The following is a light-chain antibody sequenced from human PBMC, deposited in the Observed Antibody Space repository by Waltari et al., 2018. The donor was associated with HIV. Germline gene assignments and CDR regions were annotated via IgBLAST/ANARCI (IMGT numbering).Light chain of an antibody. V-gene: IGLV2-11*01. CDR1: SSHVGGYDF. Sequence: QSALTQPRSVSGSPGQSVTISCTGISSHVGGYDFVSWYQHHPGKAPKFMIYDVSKRPAGVPVRFSGSKSGNTASLTISGLQAEDEADYYCCSYAGSDTYVFGTGTKVTVL. CDR2: DVS. CDR3: CSYAGSDTYV. J-gene: IGLJ1*01.